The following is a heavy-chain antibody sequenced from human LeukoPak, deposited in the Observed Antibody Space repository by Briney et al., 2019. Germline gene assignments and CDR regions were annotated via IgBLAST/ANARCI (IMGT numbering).Heavy chain of an antibody. V-gene: IGHV3-33*06. D-gene: IGHD2-2*01. Sequence: GGSLRLSCAASGFTFSSYGMHWVRQAPGKGLEWVAVIWYDGSNKYYADSVKGRFTISRDNSKNTLYLQMNSLRAEDTAVYYCAKDRHIVVVPAAIRRGYYMDVWGKGATVTVSS. J-gene: IGHJ6*03. CDR1: GFTFSSYG. CDR3: AKDRHIVVVPAAIRRGYYMDV. CDR2: IWYDGSNK.